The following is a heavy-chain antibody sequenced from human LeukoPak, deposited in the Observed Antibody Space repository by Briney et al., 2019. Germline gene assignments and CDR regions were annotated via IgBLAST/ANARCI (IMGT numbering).Heavy chain of an antibody. J-gene: IGHJ4*02. V-gene: IGHV3-23*01. D-gene: IGHD3-3*01. Sequence: GGSLRLSCSASGFTFRTYAMSWVRQAPGKGLEWVSAISGSGGSTYYADSVKGRFTISRDNSKNTLYLQMNSLRAEDTAVYYCAKDSYFWSGFDYWGQGTLVTVSS. CDR2: ISGSGGST. CDR3: AKDSYFWSGFDY. CDR1: GFTFRTYA.